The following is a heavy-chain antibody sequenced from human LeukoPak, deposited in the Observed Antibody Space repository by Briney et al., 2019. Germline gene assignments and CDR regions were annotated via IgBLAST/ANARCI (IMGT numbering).Heavy chain of an antibody. CDR1: GYTFTSYG. CDR2: ISSYNGNT. D-gene: IGHD6-13*01. CDR3: ARVDSSSWRFDFDD. V-gene: IGHV1-18*01. Sequence: ASVNVSCTASGYTFTSYGISWVRQAPGQGREWMGWISSYNGNTNHAPKFKGRVTMPTDTSTNTVYMELRSLKSDDTALYYCARVDSSSWRFDFDDWGQGTMVTVSS. J-gene: IGHJ4*02.